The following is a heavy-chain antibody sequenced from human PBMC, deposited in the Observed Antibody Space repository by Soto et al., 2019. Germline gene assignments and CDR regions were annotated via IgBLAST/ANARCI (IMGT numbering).Heavy chain of an antibody. V-gene: IGHV4-39*02. CDR2: IYYSGST. D-gene: IGHD6-13*01. J-gene: IGHJ6*02. CDR1: GGSISSSSYY. CDR3: AGEGYSSSWYRDYYYYYGMDV. Sequence: PSGTLSLTCTVSGGSISSSSYYWGWIRQPPGEGLGGIGSIYYSGSTYYNPSLKSRVTISVDTSKNQFSLKLSSVTAADTAVYYCAGEGYSSSWYRDYYYYYGMDVWGQGTTVTVSS.